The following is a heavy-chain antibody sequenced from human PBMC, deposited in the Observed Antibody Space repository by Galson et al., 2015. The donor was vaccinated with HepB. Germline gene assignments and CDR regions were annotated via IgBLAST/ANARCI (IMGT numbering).Heavy chain of an antibody. Sequence: SETLSLTCTVAGASISRSSYFWGWIRQPPGKGLEWIGSIYYTGNTYYNPSFKSRVTISVDTSMNHFSLKLRSMTAADTAVYYCARRRGNWFDPRGPGTLVTVSS. J-gene: IGHJ5*02. V-gene: IGHV4-39*01. CDR1: GASISRSSYF. CDR2: IYYTGNT. CDR3: ARRRGNWFDP.